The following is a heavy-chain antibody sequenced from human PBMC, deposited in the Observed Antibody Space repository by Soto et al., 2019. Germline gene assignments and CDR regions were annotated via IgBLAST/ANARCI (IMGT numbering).Heavy chain of an antibody. CDR1: GFSLSTSGVG. J-gene: IGHJ4*02. D-gene: IGHD3-10*01. V-gene: IGHV2-5*02. CDR2: IYWDDDK. CDR3: ARGGWTTYYSPFFAY. Sequence: QITLKESGPTLVKPTQTLTLTCTFSGFSLSTSGVGVGWIRQPPGKALEWLALIYWDDDKRYRPSLKSRLTITKDTSKNQVVLTLTKLDTVDTATYYCARGGWTTYYSPFFAYGGQGTLVTVSS.